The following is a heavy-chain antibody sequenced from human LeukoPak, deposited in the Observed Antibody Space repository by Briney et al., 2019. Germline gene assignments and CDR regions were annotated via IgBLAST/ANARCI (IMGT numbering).Heavy chain of an antibody. Sequence: GGSLRLSCAASGFTFSSYAMSWVRQAPGKGLEWVSAISGSGGSTYYADPVKGRFTISRDNSKNTLYLQMNSLRAEDTAVYYCAKTVPLYSSSWYRDYWGQGTLVTVSS. CDR1: GFTFSSYA. CDR2: ISGSGGST. CDR3: AKTVPLYSSSWYRDY. J-gene: IGHJ4*02. V-gene: IGHV3-23*01. D-gene: IGHD6-13*01.